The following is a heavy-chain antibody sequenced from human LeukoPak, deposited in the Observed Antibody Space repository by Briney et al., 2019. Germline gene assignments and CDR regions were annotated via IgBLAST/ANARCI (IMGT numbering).Heavy chain of an antibody. CDR3: ARAEDYYDSSGYYVRY. CDR1: KDTFTDQY. J-gene: IGHJ4*02. V-gene: IGHV1-2*02. Sequence: ASVKVSCKASKDTFTDQYMHWVRQSPGQGLEWMGWINPNSGGTNYAQKFQGRVTMTRDTSISTAYMELSRLRSDDTAVYYCARAEDYYDSSGYYVRYWGQGTLVTVSS. CDR2: INPNSGGT. D-gene: IGHD3-22*01.